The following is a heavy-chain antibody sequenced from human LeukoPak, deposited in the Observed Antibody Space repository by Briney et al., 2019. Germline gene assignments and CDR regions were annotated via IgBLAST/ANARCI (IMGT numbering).Heavy chain of an antibody. CDR3: ARVPYSSSWYRSYYMDV. V-gene: IGHV1-8*03. CDR1: GGTFNSYA. D-gene: IGHD6-13*01. CDR2: MNPNSGNT. Sequence: ASVKVSCKASGGTFNSYAISWVRQATGQGLEWMGWMNPNSGNTGYAQKFQGRVTITRNTSISTAYMELSSLRSEDTAVYYCARVPYSSSWYRSYYMDVWGKGTTVTISS. J-gene: IGHJ6*03.